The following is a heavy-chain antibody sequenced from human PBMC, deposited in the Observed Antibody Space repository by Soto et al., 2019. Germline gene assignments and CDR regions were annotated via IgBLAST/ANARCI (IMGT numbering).Heavy chain of an antibody. Sequence: PXGSLRLACSASGFTFSSYSMNWVRQAPGKGLDWVSTVSGSLDSAYYSDAVKGRFTVSRDHSRNVLYLQMDSLRAEDTGVYYCAKDSGLPGDFGILIHAFDIWGQGTLVTVSS. D-gene: IGHD3-10*01. CDR3: AKDSGLPGDFGILIHAFDI. J-gene: IGHJ3*02. CDR1: GFTFSSYS. V-gene: IGHV3-23*01. CDR2: VSGSLDSA.